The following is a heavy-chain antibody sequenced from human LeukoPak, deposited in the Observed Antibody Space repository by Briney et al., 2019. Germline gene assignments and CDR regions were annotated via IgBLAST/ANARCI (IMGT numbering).Heavy chain of an antibody. CDR1: GFTFSSYA. Sequence: GGSLRLSCAASGFTFSSYAMHWVRQAPGKGLEWVAVVSYDGSNKYYADSVKGRFTISRDNSKNTLYLQMNSLRAEDTAVYYCARYPKLATVTTGWDQNWFDPWGQGTLVTVSS. J-gene: IGHJ5*02. CDR3: ARYPKLATVTTGWDQNWFDP. CDR2: VSYDGSNK. D-gene: IGHD4-17*01. V-gene: IGHV3-30-3*01.